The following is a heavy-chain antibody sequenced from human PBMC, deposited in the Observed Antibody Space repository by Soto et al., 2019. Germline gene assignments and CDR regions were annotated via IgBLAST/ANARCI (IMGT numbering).Heavy chain of an antibody. CDR3: ASGFNYDFWSGYDRPYYYYGMDV. CDR1: GGTFTSYY. D-gene: IGHD3-3*01. J-gene: IGHJ6*02. CDR2: INPSGGST. Sequence: ASVKVSCKASGGTFTSYYMHWVRQAPGQGLEWMGIINPSGGSTSYAQKFQGRVTMTRDTSTSTVYMELSSLRSEDTAVYYCASGFNYDFWSGYDRPYYYYGMDVWGQGTTVTVSS. V-gene: IGHV1-46*01.